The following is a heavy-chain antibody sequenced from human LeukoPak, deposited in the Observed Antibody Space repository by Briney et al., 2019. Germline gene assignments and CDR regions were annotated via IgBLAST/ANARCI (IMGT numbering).Heavy chain of an antibody. CDR2: IYSGGST. J-gene: IGHJ1*01. D-gene: IGHD2-2*01. CDR1: GFTVSSNY. CDR3: ARDMGYCSSTSCYLYFQH. V-gene: IGHV3-53*01. Sequence: GGSLGLSCAASGFTVSSNYMSWVRQAPGKGLEWVSVIYSGGSTYYADSVKGRFTISRDNSKNTLYLQMNSLRAEDTAVYYCARDMGYCSSTSCYLYFQHWGQGTLVTVSS.